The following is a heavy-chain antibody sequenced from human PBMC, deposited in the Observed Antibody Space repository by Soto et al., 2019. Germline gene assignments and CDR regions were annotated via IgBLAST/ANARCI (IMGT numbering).Heavy chain of an antibody. D-gene: IGHD3-3*01. CDR2: INHSGST. CDR3: ASSGKRITIFGVVILPPFDY. V-gene: IGHV4-34*01. Sequence: SETLSLTCAVYGGSFSGYYWSWIRQPPGKGLEWIGEINHSGSTNYNPSLKSRVTISVDTSKNQFSQKLSSVTAAGTAVYYCASSGKRITIFGVVILPPFDYWGQGTLVTVSS. J-gene: IGHJ4*02. CDR1: GGSFSGYY.